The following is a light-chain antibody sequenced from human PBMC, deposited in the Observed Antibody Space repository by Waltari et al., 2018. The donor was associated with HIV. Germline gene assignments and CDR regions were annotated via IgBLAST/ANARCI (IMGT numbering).Light chain of an antibody. J-gene: IGKJ3*01. Sequence: DIQMTQSPPSLSASVGDRVTITCRASQTIPNSLNWYQQKPVKAPKLLIHSVSSLYVEAPSRFSGSGSGTEFTLTISSLQPDDLATYYCQQTYSTPFTFGPGTKVDI. CDR2: SVS. CDR1: QTIPNS. V-gene: IGKV1-39*01. CDR3: QQTYSTPFT.